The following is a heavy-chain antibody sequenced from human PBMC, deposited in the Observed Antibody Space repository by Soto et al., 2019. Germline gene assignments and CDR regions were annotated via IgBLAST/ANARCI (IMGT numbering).Heavy chain of an antibody. Sequence: SQTLSLTCAISGDSVSSNSAAWNWIRQSPSRGLEWLGRTYYRSKWYNDYAVSVKSRITINPDTSKNQFSLQLNSVTPEDKAVYYCARGSGYDLEAYYYYYGMDVWGQGTTVTVSS. J-gene: IGHJ6*02. CDR1: GDSVSSNSAA. CDR2: TYYRSKWYN. D-gene: IGHD5-12*01. CDR3: ARGSGYDLEAYYYYYGMDV. V-gene: IGHV6-1*01.